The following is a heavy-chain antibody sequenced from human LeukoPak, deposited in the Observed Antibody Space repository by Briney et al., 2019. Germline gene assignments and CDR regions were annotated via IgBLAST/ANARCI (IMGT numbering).Heavy chain of an antibody. V-gene: IGHV5-10-1*01. CDR1: GYIFTSYW. CDR3: ARRYCGGGTCYGDY. J-gene: IGHJ4*02. Sequence: GESLKISCKGSGYIFTSYWISWVRQMPGKGLEWRGGIDPSDAYTNYSPSFQSHVTISADKSISTAYLQWSSLKASDTAMYYCARRYCGGGTCYGDYWGQGTLVTVSS. CDR2: IDPSDAYT. D-gene: IGHD2-15*01.